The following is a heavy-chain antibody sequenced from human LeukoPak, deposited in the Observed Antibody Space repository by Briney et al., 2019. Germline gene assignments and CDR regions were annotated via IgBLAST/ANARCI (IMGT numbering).Heavy chain of an antibody. CDR2: IWYDGSNK. J-gene: IGHJ6*03. CDR3: AKVAGIAAESYYYYYMDV. D-gene: IGHD6-13*01. V-gene: IGHV3-33*06. Sequence: PGGSLRLSCAASGFTFSSYGMHWVRQAPGKGLEWVAVIWYDGSNKYYADSVKGRFTISRDNSKNTLYLQMNSLRAEDTAVYYCAKVAGIAAESYYYYYMDVWGKGTTVTVSS. CDR1: GFTFSSYG.